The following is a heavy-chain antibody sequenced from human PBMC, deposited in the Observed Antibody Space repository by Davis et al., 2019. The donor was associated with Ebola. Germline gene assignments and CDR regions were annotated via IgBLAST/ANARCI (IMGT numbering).Heavy chain of an antibody. CDR1: GFSFNTYG. D-gene: IGHD2-21*02. J-gene: IGHJ1*01. CDR2: ISYDGNSK. Sequence: PGGSLRLSCAASGFSFNTYGMHWVRQAPGKGLEWVALISYDGNSKSYGDSVKGRFLISRDNSLNTLYLQMNSLRAADTAVYYCARGAPGAYCGVDCSEYFQQWGQGTLVTVSS. CDR3: ARGAPGAYCGVDCSEYFQQ. V-gene: IGHV3-33*01.